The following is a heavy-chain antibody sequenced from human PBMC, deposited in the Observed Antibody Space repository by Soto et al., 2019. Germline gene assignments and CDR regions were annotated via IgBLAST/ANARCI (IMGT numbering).Heavy chain of an antibody. V-gene: IGHV1-3*01. Sequence: QVQLVQSGAEVKKPGASVKVSCKASGYTFTNYGIHWVRQAPGQRFEWMGWINAGNGNTKYSQKFQGRVTITRDTSASTAYMEMSSLRSEDTAVFYCARAGYSSGWYHWYFDFWGRGTLVTVSS. CDR1: GYTFTNYG. CDR2: INAGNGNT. D-gene: IGHD6-19*01. CDR3: ARAGYSSGWYHWYFDF. J-gene: IGHJ2*01.